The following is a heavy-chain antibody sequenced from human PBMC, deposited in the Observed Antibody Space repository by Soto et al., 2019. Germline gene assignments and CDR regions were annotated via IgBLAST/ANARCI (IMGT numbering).Heavy chain of an antibody. CDR3: ARDQMGSSWLYGMDV. CDR2: MYNSGST. J-gene: IGHJ6*02. D-gene: IGHD6-13*01. CDR1: GGPISSDS. Sequence: PSETLSLTCTVSGGPISSDSWSWIRQPPGKALEWIGYMYNSGSTIYNPSLKSRVTISVDTSKNHFSLKLSSVTAADTAVYDCARDQMGSSWLYGMDVWGQGTTVTVSS. V-gene: IGHV4-59*01.